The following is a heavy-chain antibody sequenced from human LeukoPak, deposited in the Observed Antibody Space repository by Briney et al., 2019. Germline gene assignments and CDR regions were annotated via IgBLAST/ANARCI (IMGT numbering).Heavy chain of an antibody. CDR2: ISSSGSTI. D-gene: IGHD1-1*01. J-gene: IGHJ6*03. Sequence: GGSLRLSCAASGFTFSSYEMNWVRQAPGKGLEWVSYISSSGSTIYYADSVKGRFTISRDNAKNPLYLQMNSLRAEDTAVYYCARGSGYYYYYMDVWGKGTTVTISS. V-gene: IGHV3-48*03. CDR1: GFTFSSYE. CDR3: ARGSGYYYYYMDV.